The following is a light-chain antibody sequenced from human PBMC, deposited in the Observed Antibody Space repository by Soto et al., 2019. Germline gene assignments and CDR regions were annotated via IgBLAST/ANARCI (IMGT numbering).Light chain of an antibody. CDR1: SSDVGGYNY. CDR3: CSYAGSYTFVYV. V-gene: IGLV2-11*01. J-gene: IGLJ1*01. Sequence: QSALTQPRSVCGYPGQSVTISCTGTSSDVGGYNYVSWYQQHPGKAPKLMIYDVSKRPSGVPDRFSGSKSGNTASLTISGLQAEDEADYYCCSYAGSYTFVYVFGTGTKVTVL. CDR2: DVS.